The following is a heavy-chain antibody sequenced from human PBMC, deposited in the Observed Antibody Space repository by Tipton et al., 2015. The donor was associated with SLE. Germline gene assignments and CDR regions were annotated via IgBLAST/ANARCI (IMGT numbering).Heavy chain of an antibody. CDR2: IDNGGDTV. V-gene: IGHV3-48*04. Sequence: SLRLSCAASGFTFSSYSMNWIRQAPGKGLEWISYIDNGGDTVYYADSVKGRFTISRDNTKNSVYLQLNSLTAEDTAVYYCARDCSPWLGDYFDYWGRGTLVTVSS. CDR1: GFTFSSYS. J-gene: IGHJ4*02. D-gene: IGHD3-10*01. CDR3: ARDCSPWLGDYFDY.